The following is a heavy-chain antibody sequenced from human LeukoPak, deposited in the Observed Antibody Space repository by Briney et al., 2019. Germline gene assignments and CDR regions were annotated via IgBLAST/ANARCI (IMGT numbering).Heavy chain of an antibody. CDR1: GFTFSSSA. CDR2: ISASGGST. CDR3: ARADRYSSGWSPSFDI. V-gene: IGHV3-23*01. J-gene: IGHJ3*02. D-gene: IGHD6-19*01. Sequence: PGGSLRLSCAASGFTFSSSAMSWVRQVPGKGLEWVSGISASGGSTSYADSVRGRFTISRDNSKNTLYVQMNSLRDEDTAVYYCARADRYSSGWSPSFDIWGQGTMVTVSS.